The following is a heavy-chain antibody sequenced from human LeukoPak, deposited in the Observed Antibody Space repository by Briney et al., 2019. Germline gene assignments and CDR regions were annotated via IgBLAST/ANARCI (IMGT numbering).Heavy chain of an antibody. CDR1: GYSISSGYY. CDR3: ARVRPLQSSGWYNYYYYYYMDV. Sequence: SETLSLTCTVSGYSISSGYYWGWIRQPPGKGLEWIGSIYHSGSTYYNPSLKSRVTISVDTSKNQFSLKLSSVTAADTAVYYCARVRPLQSSGWYNYYYYYYMDVWGKGTTVTVSS. CDR2: IYHSGST. D-gene: IGHD6-19*01. V-gene: IGHV4-38-2*02. J-gene: IGHJ6*03.